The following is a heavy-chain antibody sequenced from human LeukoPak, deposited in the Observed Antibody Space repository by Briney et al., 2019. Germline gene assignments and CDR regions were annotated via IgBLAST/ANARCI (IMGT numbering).Heavy chain of an antibody. Sequence: GGSLRLSCAASGFTFRSFAMSWVRQAPGKGLEWVSTISGSGATTNYADSVKGRFTFLRDNSKNTLYLQMNSLRVEDTAVYYCAKDLPDYGDYIEGYWGQGTLVTVSS. CDR3: AKDLPDYGDYIEGY. CDR1: GFTFRSFA. J-gene: IGHJ4*02. D-gene: IGHD4-17*01. V-gene: IGHV3-23*01. CDR2: ISGSGATT.